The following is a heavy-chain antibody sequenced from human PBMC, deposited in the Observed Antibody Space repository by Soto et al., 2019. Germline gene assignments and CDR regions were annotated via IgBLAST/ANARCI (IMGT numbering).Heavy chain of an antibody. D-gene: IGHD3-16*01. CDR3: ARRGGSPTIDY. V-gene: IGHV4-39*01. CDR1: GGSISGYY. CDR2: IYYSGST. Sequence: PSETLSLTCTVCGGSISGYYWIWIRQPPGKGLEWIGSIYYSGSTYYNPSLKSRVTISVDTSKNQFSLNLSSVTAADTAVYYCARRGGSPTIDYWGQGTLVTSPQ. J-gene: IGHJ4*02.